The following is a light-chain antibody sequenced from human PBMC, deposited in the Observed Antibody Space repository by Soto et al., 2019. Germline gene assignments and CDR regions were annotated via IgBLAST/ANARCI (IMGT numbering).Light chain of an antibody. V-gene: IGKV3-20*01. CDR2: GAS. Sequence: EIVMTQSPATLSVSPGERVTLSCRASQSVSSSYLAWYQQKPGQAPRLLIYGASSRATGIPDRFSGSGSGTDFSLTISRLEAEDCGVYYCQQYGSSPWTFGQGTKV. CDR1: QSVSSSY. CDR3: QQYGSSPWT. J-gene: IGKJ1*01.